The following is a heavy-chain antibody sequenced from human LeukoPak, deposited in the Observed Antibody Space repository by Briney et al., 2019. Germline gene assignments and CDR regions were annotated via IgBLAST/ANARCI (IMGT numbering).Heavy chain of an antibody. CDR1: GFTFSSYW. D-gene: IGHD1-26*01. V-gene: IGHV3-74*01. CDR2: INSDGSST. Sequence: GGSLRLSCAASGFTFSSYWMHWVRQAPGKGLVWVSRINSDGSSTTYADSVKGRFTISRDNSKNTLYLQMNSLRAEDTAVYYCATHSGSYLGDAFDIWGQGTMVTVSS. J-gene: IGHJ3*02. CDR3: ATHSGSYLGDAFDI.